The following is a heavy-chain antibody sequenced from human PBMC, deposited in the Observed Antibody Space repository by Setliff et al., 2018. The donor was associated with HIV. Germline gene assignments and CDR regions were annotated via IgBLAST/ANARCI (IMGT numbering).Heavy chain of an antibody. CDR1: GYSISSGYY. CDR2: IYHSGST. J-gene: IGHJ4*02. V-gene: IGHV4-38-2*01. CDR3: ARGHGVYSGSYLAVYFDY. D-gene: IGHD1-26*01. Sequence: SETLSLTCAVSGYSISSGYYWGWIRQPPGKGLEWIGSIYHSGSTNYKPSLKSRVTISVDMSKNQVSLKVSSVTAADTAVYYCARGHGVYSGSYLAVYFDYWGQGTLVTVSS.